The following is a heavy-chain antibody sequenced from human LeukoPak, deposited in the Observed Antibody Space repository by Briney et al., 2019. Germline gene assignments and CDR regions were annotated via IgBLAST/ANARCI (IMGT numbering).Heavy chain of an antibody. CDR3: ARVGGIAARPGGVVYYYYYGMDV. CDR2: ISAYNGNT. V-gene: IGHV1-18*01. Sequence: ASVKVSCKASGYTFTSYGISWVRQAPGQGLEWMGWISAYNGNTNYAQKLQGRVTMTTDTSTSTAYMELRSLRSDDTAVYYCARVGGIAARPGGVVYYYYYGMDVWGQGTTVTVSS. J-gene: IGHJ6*02. CDR1: GYTFTSYG. D-gene: IGHD6-6*01.